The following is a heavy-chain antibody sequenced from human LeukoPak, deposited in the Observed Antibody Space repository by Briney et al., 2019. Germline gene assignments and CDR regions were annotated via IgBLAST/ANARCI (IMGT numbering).Heavy chain of an antibody. J-gene: IGHJ5*02. V-gene: IGHV1-18*01. D-gene: IGHD1-1*01. CDR1: GYTFTSYG. CDR2: ISAYNGNT. Sequence: GASVKVSCKASGYTFTSYGISWVRQAPGQGLEWMGWISAYNGNTNYAQKLQGRVTMTTDTSTSTAYMELRSLRSEDTAVYYCARGNWNDRKRRIYNWFDPWGQGTLVTVSS. CDR3: ARGNWNDRKRRIYNWFDP.